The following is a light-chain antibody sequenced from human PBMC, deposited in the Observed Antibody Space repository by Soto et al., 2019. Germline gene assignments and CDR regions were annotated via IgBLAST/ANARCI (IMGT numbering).Light chain of an antibody. CDR1: QGIIDS. J-gene: IGKJ1*01. Sequence: DIQMTQSPSSLSASVGDTVTITCRASQGIIDSVAWFQQRPGKAPRLLIYAASTPHTGVPSRFGGSGAGTDFIITISSLQAEDVANYYCQKYDRAPHTFGQGTKVEIK. V-gene: IGKV1-27*01. CDR3: QKYDRAPHT. CDR2: AAS.